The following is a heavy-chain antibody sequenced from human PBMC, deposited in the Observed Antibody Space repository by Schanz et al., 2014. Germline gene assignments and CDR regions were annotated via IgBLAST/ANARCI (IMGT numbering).Heavy chain of an antibody. CDR1: GYTFTDYH. J-gene: IGHJ4*02. CDR2: INPNSGGT. CDR3: VRELSGGTFDY. V-gene: IGHV1-2*06. D-gene: IGHD1-1*01. Sequence: QLVQSGSEFRKPGASVKVSCKSSGYTFTDYHIHWVRQAPGQGLEYMGRINPNSGGTNFAQKFQGRVTMTRDTSSTTAYMELNSLRSDDTAVYYCVRELSGGTFDYWGQGALVTVSS.